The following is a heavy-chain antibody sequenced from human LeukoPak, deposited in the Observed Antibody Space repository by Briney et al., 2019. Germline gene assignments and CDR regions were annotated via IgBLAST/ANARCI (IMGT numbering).Heavy chain of an antibody. CDR3: ARSPRYYDSSGPLVLFDY. CDR1: GGSFSGYY. V-gene: IGHV4-34*01. CDR2: IYYSGST. Sequence: SETLSLTCAVYGGSFSGYYWSWIRQPPGKGLGWIGSIYYSGSTYYNPSLKSRVAISVDTSKNQFSLKLNSVTVADTAVYYCARSPRYYDSSGPLVLFDYWGQGTLVTVSS. D-gene: IGHD3-22*01. J-gene: IGHJ4*02.